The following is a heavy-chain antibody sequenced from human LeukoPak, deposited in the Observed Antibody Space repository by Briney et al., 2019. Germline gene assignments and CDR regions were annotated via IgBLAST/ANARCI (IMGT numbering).Heavy chain of an antibody. J-gene: IGHJ6*04. CDR1: GFTFSSYG. V-gene: IGHV3-48*04. CDR2: ISSSGSTI. Sequence: GGSLRLSCAASGFTFSSYGMNWVCQAPGKGLEWVSYISSSGSTIYYADSVKGRFTISRDNAKNSLYLQMNSLRAEDTAVYYCAELGITMIGGVWGKGTTVTISS. CDR3: AELGITMIGGV. D-gene: IGHD3-10*02.